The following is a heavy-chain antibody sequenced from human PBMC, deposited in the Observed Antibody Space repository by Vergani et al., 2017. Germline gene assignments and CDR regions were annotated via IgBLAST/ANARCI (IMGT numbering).Heavy chain of an antibody. J-gene: IGHJ3*02. CDR3: ARTNDFWGGYYIHAFDS. CDR2: ISAYNGNT. D-gene: IGHD3-3*01. Sequence: QVQLVQSGAEVKKPGASVKVSCKASGYTFTSYGISWVRQAPGQGLEWMGWISAYNGNTNYAQKLQGRVTMTTDTSTSTAYMELRSLRSDDTAVYYCARTNDFWGGYYIHAFDSWGQGTMVTVAS. CDR1: GYTFTSYG. V-gene: IGHV1-18*01.